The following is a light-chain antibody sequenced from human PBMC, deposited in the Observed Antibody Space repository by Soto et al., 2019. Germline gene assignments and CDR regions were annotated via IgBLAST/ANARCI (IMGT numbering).Light chain of an antibody. V-gene: IGKV1-39*01. J-gene: IGKJ3*01. CDR2: AAS. Sequence: DIQMTQSPSSLSASVGDRVTITCRSSQNIRGYLNWYQLKPGKAPKLLIYAASTLQSGVPSRFSGSGFGTDFPLTISSLQPEDLGTYYCQQSYSTPPGATFGPGTKVDIK. CDR1: QNIRGY. CDR3: QQSYSTPPGAT.